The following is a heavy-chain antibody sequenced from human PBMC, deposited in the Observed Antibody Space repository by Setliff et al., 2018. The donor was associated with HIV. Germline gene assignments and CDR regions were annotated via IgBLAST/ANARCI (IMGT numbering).Heavy chain of an antibody. CDR2: IHYNGRT. CDR1: GDSIPNDDYY. Sequence: SETLSLTCTVSGDSIPNDDYYWGWIRQPPGKGLEWIAIIHYNGRTYYDPSLKSRVTIFVDTSKTQFYLKLRSVTASDTAVYYCARYTSKVDWFDPWGQGTLVTVSS. V-gene: IGHV4-39*01. D-gene: IGHD2-2*02. CDR3: ARYTSKVDWFDP. J-gene: IGHJ5*02.